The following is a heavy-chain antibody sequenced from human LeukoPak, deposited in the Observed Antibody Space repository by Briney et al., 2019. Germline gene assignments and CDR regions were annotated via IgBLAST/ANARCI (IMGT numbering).Heavy chain of an antibody. CDR2: TSYDESNK. CDR3: AREIYGDYGFGY. J-gene: IGHJ4*02. V-gene: IGHV3-30*19. Sequence: GGSLRLSCAASGFTFSSYGMHWVRQAPGKGLEWVAITSYDESNKYYADSVKGRFTISRDNSKNTLYLQMNSLRAEDTAVYYCAREIYGDYGFGYWGQGTLVTVS. D-gene: IGHD4-17*01. CDR1: GFTFSSYG.